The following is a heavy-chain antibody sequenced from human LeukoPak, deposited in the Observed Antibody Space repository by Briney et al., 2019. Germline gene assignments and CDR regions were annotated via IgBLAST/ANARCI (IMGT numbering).Heavy chain of an antibody. V-gene: IGHV4-38-2*02. J-gene: IGHJ5*02. D-gene: IGHD3-10*01. CDR1: GYSISSGYY. CDR2: IYHSGST. Sequence: SETLSLTCTVSGYSISSGYYWSWIRQPPGKGLEWIGYIYHSGSTYYNPSLKSRVTISVDRSKNQFSLKLSSVTAADTAVYYCARDGGANWFDPWGQGTLVTVSS. CDR3: ARDGGANWFDP.